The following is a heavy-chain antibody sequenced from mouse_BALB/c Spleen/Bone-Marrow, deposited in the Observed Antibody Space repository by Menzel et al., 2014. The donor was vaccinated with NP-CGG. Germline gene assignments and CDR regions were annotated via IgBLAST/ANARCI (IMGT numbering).Heavy chain of an antibody. CDR2: INPYNGAT. V-gene: IGHV1-26*01. Sequence: VQLQQSGPELVKPGASVKISCKASGYSFTAYYIHWVKQSHVKSLEWIGRINPYNGATSYNQNFKDEASLTVDKSSSTAYMELHSLTSEDSAVYYCARKGNYGWFAYWGQGTLVTVSA. CDR1: GYSFTAYY. D-gene: IGHD2-1*01. J-gene: IGHJ3*01. CDR3: ARKGNYGWFAY.